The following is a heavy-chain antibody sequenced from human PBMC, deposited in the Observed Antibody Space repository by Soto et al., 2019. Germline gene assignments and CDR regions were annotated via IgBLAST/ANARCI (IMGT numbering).Heavy chain of an antibody. CDR1: GFTFGHSA. Sequence: LRLSCAASGFTFGHSAMSWVRQAPGKGLEWVAAISGTGGAAYYADSVKGRFTIPRDNSRNTLFLQMNSLRVDDTAIYHCAKPEEVVRGFDFWGLGTLVTVSS. D-gene: IGHD3-10*01. J-gene: IGHJ4*02. CDR3: AKPEEVVRGFDF. V-gene: IGHV3-23*01. CDR2: ISGTGGAA.